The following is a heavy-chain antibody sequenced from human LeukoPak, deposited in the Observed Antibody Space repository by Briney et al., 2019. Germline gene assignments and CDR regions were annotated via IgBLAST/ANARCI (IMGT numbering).Heavy chain of an antibody. D-gene: IGHD3-9*01. V-gene: IGHV4-4*02. CDR2: IFYSGST. CDR3: AARDILTGLHDY. J-gene: IGHJ4*02. CDR1: GGSISSSNW. Sequence: PSETLSLTCDVSGGSISSSNWWSWVRQPPGKGLEWIGEIFYSGSTNYNPSLKSRVTISVDTSKNHFSLNLSSVTAADTAIYYCAARDILTGLHDYWGQGTLVTVSS.